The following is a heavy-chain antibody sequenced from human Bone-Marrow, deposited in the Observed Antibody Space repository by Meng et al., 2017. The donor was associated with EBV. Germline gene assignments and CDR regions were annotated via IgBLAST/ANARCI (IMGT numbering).Heavy chain of an antibody. CDR3: ASESGRGYTPDY. J-gene: IGHJ4*02. Sequence: QGQWGRSGAEVNKLGSSLKVSCKTSGGTLSSDAISWVRQAPGQGLEWMGGLIPMLGAPNYAQKFQDRVTIIADKSTSIHYMELSSLRSDDTAVYYCASESGRGYTPDYWGRGALVTVSS. V-gene: IGHV1-69*06. CDR1: GGTLSSDA. CDR2: LIPMLGAP. D-gene: IGHD3-10*01.